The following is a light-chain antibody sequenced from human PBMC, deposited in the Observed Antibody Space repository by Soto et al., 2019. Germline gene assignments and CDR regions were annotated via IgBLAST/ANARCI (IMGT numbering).Light chain of an antibody. CDR1: QSVSSN. Sequence: EIVMTQSPATLSVSPGERATLSCRASQSVSSNLAWYQQKPGQAPRLLIYGASTRATGIPARFSGSGSGTEFTHTSSSLQSKYFAVYNCQHYNNWPPLTFGGGTRVEIK. CDR3: QHYNNWPPLT. V-gene: IGKV3D-15*01. J-gene: IGKJ4*01. CDR2: GAS.